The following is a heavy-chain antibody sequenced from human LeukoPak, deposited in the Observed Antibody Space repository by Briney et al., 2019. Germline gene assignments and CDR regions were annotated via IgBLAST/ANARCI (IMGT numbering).Heavy chain of an antibody. CDR3: ARGGLVYDFLTSYYALGLEYFHH. CDR1: GDTFSYHS. V-gene: IGHV1-69*13. D-gene: IGHD3/OR15-3a*01. CDR2: IIPHVGSP. Sequence: SVKVSCETFGDTFSYHSISWVRQAPGQGLQWLGGIIPHVGSPRYTERLQDRITITADESTTTAYLELSSLRSDDTAVYYCARGGLVYDFLTSYYALGLEYFHHWGQGSLVTVSS. J-gene: IGHJ1*01.